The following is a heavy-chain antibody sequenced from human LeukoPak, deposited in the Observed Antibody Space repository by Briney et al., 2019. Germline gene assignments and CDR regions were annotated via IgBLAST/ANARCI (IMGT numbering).Heavy chain of an antibody. CDR1: GFTFSSYG. CDR2: ISYDGSNK. V-gene: IGHV3-30*18. D-gene: IGHD3-10*01. J-gene: IGHJ4*02. Sequence: PGGSLRLSCAASGFTFSSYGMHWVRQAPGKGLEWVAVISYDGSNKYYADSVKGRFTISRDNSKSTLYLQMNSLRAEDTAVYYCAKDWVQTDYWGQGTLVTVSS. CDR3: AKDWVQTDY.